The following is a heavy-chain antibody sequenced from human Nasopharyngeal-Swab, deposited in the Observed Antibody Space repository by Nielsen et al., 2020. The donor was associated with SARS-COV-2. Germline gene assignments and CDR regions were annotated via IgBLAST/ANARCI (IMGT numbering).Heavy chain of an antibody. CDR3: ARAIFGVVIIFNYYHMDV. J-gene: IGHJ6*03. V-gene: IGHV4-34*01. D-gene: IGHD3-3*01. CDR2: INHSGST. Sequence: PGKGLEWIGEINHSGSTNYNPSLKSRVTISVDTSKNQFSLKLSSVTAADTAVYYCARAIFGVVIIFNYYHMDVWGKGTTVTVSS.